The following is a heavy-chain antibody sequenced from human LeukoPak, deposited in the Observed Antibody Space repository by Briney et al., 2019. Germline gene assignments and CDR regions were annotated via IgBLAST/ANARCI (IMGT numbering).Heavy chain of an antibody. J-gene: IGHJ3*02. V-gene: IGHV4-59*08. D-gene: IGHD3-10*01. CDR3: GRHGGATMVRGVLVDAFDI. CDR2: IFHSGST. Sequence: SETLSLTCTVSGGSINSYYWSWIRQPPGKRLGWIGYIFHSGSTNYNPSLKSRVTMSVDTSRNQFSLKLRSLHGADTAVYYCGRHGGATMVRGVLVDAFDIWGQGTMVTVSS. CDR1: GGSINSYY.